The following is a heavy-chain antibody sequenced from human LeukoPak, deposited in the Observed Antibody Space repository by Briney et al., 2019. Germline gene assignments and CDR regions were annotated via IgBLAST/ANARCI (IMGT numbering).Heavy chain of an antibody. V-gene: IGHV2-70*20. CDR2: IDWDDDK. D-gene: IGHD4-17*01. J-gene: IGHJ4*02. Sequence: SGPTLVNPTQTLTLTCAFSGFSLSTRGMCVSWVRQPPGKALEWLALIDWDDDKYYSTSLKTRLTISKDTSKNQVVLTMTNMDPVDTATYYCARMLYGDSVNYFDSWGQGSLVTVSS. CDR3: ARMLYGDSVNYFDS. CDR1: GFSLSTRGMC.